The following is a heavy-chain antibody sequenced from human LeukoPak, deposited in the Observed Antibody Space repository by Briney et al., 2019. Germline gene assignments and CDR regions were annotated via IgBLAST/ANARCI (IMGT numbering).Heavy chain of an antibody. CDR3: AREGNYYDTGAYPFEY. Sequence: GGSLRLSCVASGFTFSDYYMSWIRQAPGKGLEWVSYIRSSGGTIYYADSEKGRFTISRDNAKNLLYLQMNSLRAEDTAVYYCAREGNYYDTGAYPFEYWGQGTLVTVSS. V-gene: IGHV3-11*01. CDR2: IRSSGGTI. J-gene: IGHJ4*02. CDR1: GFTFSDYY. D-gene: IGHD3-22*01.